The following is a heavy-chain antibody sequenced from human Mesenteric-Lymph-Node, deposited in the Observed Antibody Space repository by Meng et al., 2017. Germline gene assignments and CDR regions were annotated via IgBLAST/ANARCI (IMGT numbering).Heavy chain of an antibody. J-gene: IGHJ4*02. V-gene: IGHV4-34*01. D-gene: IGHD1-26*01. CDR2: IYYGGST. CDR1: GGSFSGYY. CDR3: ARVSIVGATFGFDF. Sequence: GSLRLSCAVYGGSFSGYYWGWIRQPPGKGLEWIGSIYYGGSTYYRTSLKSRVTVSLDTSKNQFSLRLTSVTAADSAVYYCARVSIVGATFGFDFWGQGMLVTVSS.